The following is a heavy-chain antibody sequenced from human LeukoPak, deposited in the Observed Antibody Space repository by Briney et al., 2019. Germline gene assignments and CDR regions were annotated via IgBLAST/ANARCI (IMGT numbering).Heavy chain of an antibody. CDR1: GFTFSSYA. D-gene: IGHD1-7*01. CDR2: ISYDGSNK. CDR3: AKTLTKTGTTRENWFDP. V-gene: IGHV3-30-3*02. Sequence: PGRSLRLSCAASGFTFSSYAMHWVRQAPGKGLEWVAVISYDGSNKYYADSVKGRFTISRDNSKNTLYLQMNSLRAEDTAVYYCAKTLTKTGTTRENWFDPWGQGTLVTVSS. J-gene: IGHJ5*02.